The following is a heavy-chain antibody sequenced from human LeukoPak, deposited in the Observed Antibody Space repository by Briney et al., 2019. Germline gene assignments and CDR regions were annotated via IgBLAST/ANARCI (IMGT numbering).Heavy chain of an antibody. CDR2: ISSSSSYI. CDR3: ARDYYGSGSYYKGSGFLY. V-gene: IGHV3-21*01. CDR1: GFTFSSYS. Sequence: PGGSLRLSCAASGFTFSSYSTNWVRQAPGKGLEWVSSISSSSSYIYYADSVKGRFTISRDNAKNSLYLQMNSLRAEDTAVYYCARDYYGSGSYYKGSGFLYWGQGTLVTVSS. J-gene: IGHJ4*02. D-gene: IGHD3-10*01.